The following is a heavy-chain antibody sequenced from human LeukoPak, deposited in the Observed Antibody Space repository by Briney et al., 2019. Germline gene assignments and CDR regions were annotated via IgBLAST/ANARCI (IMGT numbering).Heavy chain of an antibody. CDR3: ARGGGVIAD. CDR1: GFTFSSYS. Sequence: SGGSLRLSCAASGFTFSSYSMNWVRQAPGKGLEWVSYISSSSSTIYYADSVKGRFTISGDNAKNSLYLQMNSLRAEDTAVYYCARGGGVIADWGQGTLVTVSS. V-gene: IGHV3-48*01. J-gene: IGHJ4*02. CDR2: ISSSSSTI. D-gene: IGHD3-16*01.